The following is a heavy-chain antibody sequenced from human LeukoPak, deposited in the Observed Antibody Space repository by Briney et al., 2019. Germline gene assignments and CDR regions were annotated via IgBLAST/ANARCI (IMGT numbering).Heavy chain of an antibody. Sequence: GGSLTLSCAASGFTFSSPRMYWVRQAPGKGLEWVANIKQDGSEQNYVDSVKGRFTISRDNGKNSLYLQMNSLRAEDTAMYFCARALRDDGSEYRAFDCGGQGTLVTVSS. CDR3: ARALRDDGSEYRAFDC. CDR1: GFTFSSPR. CDR2: IKQDGSEQ. D-gene: IGHD5-18*01. J-gene: IGHJ4*02. V-gene: IGHV3-7*05.